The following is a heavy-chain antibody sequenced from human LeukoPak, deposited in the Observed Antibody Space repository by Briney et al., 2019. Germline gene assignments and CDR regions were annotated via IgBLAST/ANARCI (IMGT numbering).Heavy chain of an antibody. D-gene: IGHD6-6*01. Sequence: ASVKVSCKASGYTFTDYYMHWVRQAPGQGLEWMGRINPNSGGTNYAQKFQARVTMTRDTSTSTVYMELSSLKSEDTAVYYCARAGEAYSSSSGWFDPWGQGTLVTVSS. CDR2: INPNSGGT. V-gene: IGHV1-2*06. CDR3: ARAGEAYSSSSGWFDP. J-gene: IGHJ5*02. CDR1: GYTFTDYY.